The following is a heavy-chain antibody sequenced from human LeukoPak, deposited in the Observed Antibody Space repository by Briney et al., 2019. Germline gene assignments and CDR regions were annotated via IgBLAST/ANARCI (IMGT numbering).Heavy chain of an antibody. J-gene: IGHJ4*02. Sequence: SVKVSCKASGGTFSSYAISWVRQAPAQGLEWMGGIIPIFGTANYAQRFQGRVTITADESTSTAYMELSSLRSEDTAEYYCARVMVRGPPTDWGQGTLVTVSS. V-gene: IGHV1-69*13. D-gene: IGHD3-10*01. CDR2: IIPIFGTA. CDR3: ARVMVRGPPTD. CDR1: GGTFSSYA.